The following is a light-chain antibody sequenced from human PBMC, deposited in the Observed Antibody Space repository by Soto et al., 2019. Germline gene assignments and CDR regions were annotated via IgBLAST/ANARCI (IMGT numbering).Light chain of an antibody. CDR1: QSVSSSY. J-gene: IGKJ4*01. Sequence: EIVLTQSPGTLSLSPGERATLSCRASQSVSSSYLAWYQQKPGQAPRLLIYGASSRATGIPDRFSGSGSGTDFTLTISRLEPEDFAVYYCQQYGSSSFLGGGTKVDIK. V-gene: IGKV3-20*01. CDR3: QQYGSSSF. CDR2: GAS.